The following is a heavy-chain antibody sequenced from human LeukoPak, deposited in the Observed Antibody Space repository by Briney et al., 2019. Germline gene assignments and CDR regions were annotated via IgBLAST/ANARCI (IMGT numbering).Heavy chain of an antibody. CDR1: GFTSSSYW. J-gene: IGHJ4*02. CDR2: IKQDGSEK. CDR3: ARWRLYCSSTSCYFDY. V-gene: IGHV3-7*03. D-gene: IGHD2-2*01. Sequence: GGSLRLSCAASGFTSSSYWMSWVRQAPGKGLEWVANIKQDGSEKYYVDSVKGRFTISRDNAKNSLYLQMNSLRAEDTAVYYCARWRLYCSSTSCYFDYWGQGTLVTVSS.